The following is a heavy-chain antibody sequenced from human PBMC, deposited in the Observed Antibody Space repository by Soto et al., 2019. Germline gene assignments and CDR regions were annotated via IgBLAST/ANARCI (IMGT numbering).Heavy chain of an antibody. D-gene: IGHD6-19*01. CDR2: IKSKTDGGTT. CDR3: TTQYSSGWYVAFDI. V-gene: IGHV3-15*01. J-gene: IGHJ3*02. CDR1: GFTFSNAW. Sequence: EVQLVESGGGLVKPGGSLRLSCAASGFTFSNAWMSWVRQAPVKGLEWVGRIKSKTDGGTTDYAAPVKGRFTISRDDSKNTLYPQMNSLKTEDTAVYYCTTQYSSGWYVAFDIWGQGTMVTVSS.